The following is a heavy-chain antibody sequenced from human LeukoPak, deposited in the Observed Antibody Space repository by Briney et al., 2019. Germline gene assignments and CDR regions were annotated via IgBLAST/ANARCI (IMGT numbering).Heavy chain of an antibody. CDR3: ARDPHSSSWYDY. CDR1: GYTFTSYY. CDR2: IIPSGGST. Sequence: ASVNVSCTASGYTFTSYYMHWVRQAPGQGLEWMGIIIPSGGSTSHAQKFQGRVTMTRDTSTGTVYMELSSLRSEDTAVYYCARDPHSSSWYDYWGQGTLVTVSS. J-gene: IGHJ4*02. D-gene: IGHD6-13*01. V-gene: IGHV1-46*01.